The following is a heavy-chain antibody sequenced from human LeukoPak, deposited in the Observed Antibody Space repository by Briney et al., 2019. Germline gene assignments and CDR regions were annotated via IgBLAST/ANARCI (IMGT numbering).Heavy chain of an antibody. V-gene: IGHV4-59*08. J-gene: IGHJ6*02. CDR2: ICYSGST. CDR3: ARQRWELPFYSYYGMDV. Sequence: SETLSLTCTVSGGSISSYYWSWIRQPPGKGLEWIGYICYSGSTNYNPSLKSRVTISVDTSKNQFSLKLSSVTAADTAVYYCARQRWELPFYSYYGMDVWGQGTTVTVSS. CDR1: GGSISSYY. D-gene: IGHD1-26*01.